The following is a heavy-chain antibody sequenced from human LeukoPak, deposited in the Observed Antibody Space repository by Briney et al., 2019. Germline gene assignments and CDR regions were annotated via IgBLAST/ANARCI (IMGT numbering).Heavy chain of an antibody. CDR1: GFTFDDYA. J-gene: IGHJ4*02. CDR2: ISWNSGSI. CDR3: AKGYSTSWHVFDY. D-gene: IGHD6-13*01. V-gene: IGHV3-9*01. Sequence: PGGSLRLSCAASGFTFDDYAMHWVRQAPGKGLEWVSGISWNSGSIGYADSVKGRFTISRDNAKNSLHLQMNSLRADDTAFYYCAKGYSTSWHVFDYWGQGTLVTVSS.